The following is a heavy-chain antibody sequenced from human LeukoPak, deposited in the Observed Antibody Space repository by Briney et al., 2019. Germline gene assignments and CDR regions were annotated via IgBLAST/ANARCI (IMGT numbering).Heavy chain of an antibody. CDR1: GFTFRNAY. J-gene: IGHJ4*02. Sequence: GGSLTLFCAASGFTFRNAYMSWVRQAPGKGLEWIGLIKSKAGGETTEYIAPVRGRFTISRDDSKDTVYLQMNALRPEDTAVYYCATDYDARATDGDFDYWGQGTLVTVSS. V-gene: IGHV3-15*01. D-gene: IGHD3-3*01. CDR3: ATDYDARATDGDFDY. CDR2: IKSKAGGETT.